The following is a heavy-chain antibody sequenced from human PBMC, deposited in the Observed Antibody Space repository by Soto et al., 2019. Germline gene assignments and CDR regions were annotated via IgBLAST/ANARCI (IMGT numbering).Heavy chain of an antibody. CDR2: IYYSGST. CDR1: GGSISSGGYY. J-gene: IGHJ4*02. CDR3: AREVARGGYCSGGSCYSGGPHYFDY. D-gene: IGHD2-15*01. Sequence: SETLSLTCTVSGGSISSGGYYWSWIRQHPGKGLEWIGYIYYSGSTYYNPSLKSRVTISVDTSKNQFSLKLSSVTAADTAVYYCAREVARGGYCSGGSCYSGGPHYFDYWGQGTLVTVSS. V-gene: IGHV4-31*03.